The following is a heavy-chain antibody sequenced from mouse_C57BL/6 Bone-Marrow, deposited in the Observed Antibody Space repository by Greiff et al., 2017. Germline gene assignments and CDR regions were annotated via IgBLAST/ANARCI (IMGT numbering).Heavy chain of an antibody. CDR3: AGAGGFDY. CDR2: IYPGDGDT. CDR1: GYAFSSSW. Sequence: QVQLQQSGPELVKPGASVKISCKASGYAFSSSWMNWVKQRPGKGLEWIGRIYPGDGDTNYNGKFKGKATLTTDKSSSTAYMQRSSLTSEDAAVYFCAGAGGFDYWGQGTTLTVSS. V-gene: IGHV1-82*01. J-gene: IGHJ2*01.